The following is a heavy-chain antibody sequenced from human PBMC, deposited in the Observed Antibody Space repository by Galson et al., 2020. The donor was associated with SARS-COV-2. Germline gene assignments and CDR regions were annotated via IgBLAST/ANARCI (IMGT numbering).Heavy chain of an antibody. CDR2: INSSGST. D-gene: IGHD4-17*01. CDR3: ARLHYGEYAPEAFDI. J-gene: IGHJ3*02. CDR1: GGSFSGYY. V-gene: IGHV4-34*01. Sequence: SETLSLTCAVYGGSFSGYYWSWIRKHPGKGLEWIGEINSSGSTNYNPSLKSRVTISGDRSKNQFSLRLSSVTAADTAVYYCARLHYGEYAPEAFDIWGPGTRVTVAS.